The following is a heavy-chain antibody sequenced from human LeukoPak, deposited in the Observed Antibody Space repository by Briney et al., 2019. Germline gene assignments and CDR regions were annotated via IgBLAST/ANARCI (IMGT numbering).Heavy chain of an antibody. CDR2: MNPNSGNT. Sequence: GASVKVSCKASGGTFSSYDINWVRQATGQGLERMGWMNPNSGNTNYAQKLQGRVTMTTDTSTSTAYMELRSLRSDDTAVYYCARVGTPMVTIVAPYYMDVWGKGTTVTVSS. J-gene: IGHJ6*03. V-gene: IGHV1-18*01. D-gene: IGHD5-18*01. CDR1: GGTFSSYD. CDR3: ARVGTPMVTIVAPYYMDV.